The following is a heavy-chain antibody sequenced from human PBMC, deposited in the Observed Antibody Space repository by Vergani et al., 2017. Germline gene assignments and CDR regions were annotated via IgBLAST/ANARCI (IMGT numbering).Heavy chain of an antibody. CDR1: GFTLSNYA. CDR3: AKQYFVSGNYLFDY. J-gene: IGHJ4*02. CDR2: ISGSGVSA. D-gene: IGHD3-9*01. V-gene: IGHV3-23*01. Sequence: DVQLLESGGGLRQPGGSLRLSCVASGFTLSNYAMTWVRQAPGKGLEWVSGISGSGVSAYYTDSVKGRFTISRDNSKNMLFLQMNNLRTEDTAIYYCAKQYFVSGNYLFDYWGQGTLVTVSS.